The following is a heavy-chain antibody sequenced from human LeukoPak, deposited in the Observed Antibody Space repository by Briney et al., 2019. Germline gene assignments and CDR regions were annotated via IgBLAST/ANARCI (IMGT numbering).Heavy chain of an antibody. CDR2: INHSGST. J-gene: IGHJ5*02. D-gene: IGHD6-13*01. V-gene: IGHV4-34*01. CDR1: GGSFSGNY. CDR3: ARLEGYHNWFDP. Sequence: SETLSLTCAVYGGSFSGNYWSWIRQPPGKGLEWIGEINHSGSTNYNPSLKSRVTISVDTSKNQFSLKLSSVTAADTAVYYCARLEGYHNWFDPWGQRTLVTVSS.